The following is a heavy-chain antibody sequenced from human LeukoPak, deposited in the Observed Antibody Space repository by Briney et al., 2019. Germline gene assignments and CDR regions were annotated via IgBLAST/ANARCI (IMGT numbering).Heavy chain of an antibody. D-gene: IGHD3-22*01. Sequence: PSETLSLTCTVSGYYISSGYYWGWIRQPPGKGLEWIGSFYHSGSTYYNPPLKSRVTISVDTSKNQFSLKLSSMTAADTAVYYCARSLDSSGYYIFDLWGRGTLATVSS. J-gene: IGHJ2*01. CDR2: FYHSGST. V-gene: IGHV4-38-2*02. CDR1: GYYISSGYY. CDR3: ARSLDSSGYYIFDL.